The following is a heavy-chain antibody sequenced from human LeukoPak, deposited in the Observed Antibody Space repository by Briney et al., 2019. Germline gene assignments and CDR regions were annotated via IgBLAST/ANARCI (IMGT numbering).Heavy chain of an antibody. CDR1: GYSISRGYY. Sequence: PSETLSLTCTVSGYSISRGYYWGWIRQPPGKGLEWIGTISHSGSTYYNPSLKSRVIISLDTYKNQFSLTLSSVTAADTAVYYYARPPGSGIYYVDAWGQGILVTVSS. V-gene: IGHV4-38-2*02. J-gene: IGHJ5*02. CDR2: ISHSGST. CDR3: ARPPGSGIYYVDA. D-gene: IGHD1-26*01.